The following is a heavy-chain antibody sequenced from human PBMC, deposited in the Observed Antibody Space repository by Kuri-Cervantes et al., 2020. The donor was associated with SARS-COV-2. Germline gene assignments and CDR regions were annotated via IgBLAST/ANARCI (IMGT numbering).Heavy chain of an antibody. Sequence: GESLKISCAASGFTFSSYGMHWVRRAPGKGLEWVAFIRYDGSNKYYADSLKGRFTISRDNSKNTLYLQMNSLRAEDTAVYYCAKEYPIVVVPAENNWFDPWGQGTLVTGYS. CDR1: GFTFSSYG. V-gene: IGHV3-30*02. J-gene: IGHJ5*02. CDR3: AKEYPIVVVPAENNWFDP. D-gene: IGHD2-2*01. CDR2: IRYDGSNK.